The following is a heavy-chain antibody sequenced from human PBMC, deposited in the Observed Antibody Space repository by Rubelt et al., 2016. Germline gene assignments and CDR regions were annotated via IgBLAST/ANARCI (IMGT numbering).Heavy chain of an antibody. J-gene: IGHJ2*01. D-gene: IGHD2-15*01. CDR3: TTEPLGSDWYFGL. Sequence: EVQLVESGGALVKPDESLRLSCAASGFPFINAWMNWVRQAPGKGLEWVGRISTETDGGTTDYAAHVQGRFTISRDDSKNTVYLQMHSLKTEDTAVYYCTTEPLGSDWYFGLWGRGTLVTVSS. CDR1: GFPFINAW. V-gene: IGHV3-15*07. CDR2: ISTETDGGTT.